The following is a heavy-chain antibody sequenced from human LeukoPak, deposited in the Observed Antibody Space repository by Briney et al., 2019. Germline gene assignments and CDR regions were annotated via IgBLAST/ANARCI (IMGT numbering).Heavy chain of an antibody. V-gene: IGHV4-59*01. CDR3: ARGVYGSGSYYPKFDY. CDR2: IYYSGST. J-gene: IGHJ4*02. CDR1: GGSISSYY. D-gene: IGHD3-10*01. Sequence: SETLSLTCTVSGGSISSYYWSWIRQPPGKGLEWMGNIYYSGSTNYNPSLKSRVTISVDTSKNQFSLKLSSVTAADTAVYYCARGVYGSGSYYPKFDYWGQGTLVTVSS.